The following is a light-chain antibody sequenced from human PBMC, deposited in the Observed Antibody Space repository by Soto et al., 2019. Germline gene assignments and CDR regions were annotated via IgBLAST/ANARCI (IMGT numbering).Light chain of an antibody. V-gene: IGLV1-51*02. Sequence: QSVLTQPPSVSAAPGPKVTISFSGSSSNIGYNYVSWYQQLPGTAPKLLIYENNKRPSGIPDRFSGSKSGTSATLGITGLQTGDEADYYCGTWDSSLSVVVFGGGTKLTVL. CDR3: GTWDSSLSVVV. CDR1: SSNIGYNY. J-gene: IGLJ2*01. CDR2: ENN.